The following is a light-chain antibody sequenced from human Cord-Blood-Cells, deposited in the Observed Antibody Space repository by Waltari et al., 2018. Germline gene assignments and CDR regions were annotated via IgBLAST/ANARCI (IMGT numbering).Light chain of an antibody. V-gene: IGLV1-36*01. CDR1: SSNIGNNA. Sequence: QSVLTQPPSVSEAPRQRVTISCSGSSSNIGNNAVNWYQQLPGKAPKLLIYYDDLLPSGVSDRFSGSKSGTSASRAISGLQSEDEADYYGAAWDDSLNGPVFGGGTKLTVL. CDR2: YDD. CDR3: AAWDDSLNGPV. J-gene: IGLJ2*01.